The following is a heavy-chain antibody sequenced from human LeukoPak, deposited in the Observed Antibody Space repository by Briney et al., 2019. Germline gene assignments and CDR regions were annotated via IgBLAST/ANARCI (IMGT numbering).Heavy chain of an antibody. J-gene: IGHJ4*02. Sequence: GGSLRLSCAASGFTFSSYAMSWVRQAPGKGLEWVSAISSSGGSIYYADSVKGRFTISRDNAKNTLYLQMNSLRAEDTAVYYCAKALREKSSGPKGFDSWGQGTLVTVSS. CDR1: GFTFSSYA. CDR3: AKALREKSSGPKGFDS. D-gene: IGHD6-25*01. CDR2: ISSSGGSI. V-gene: IGHV3-23*01.